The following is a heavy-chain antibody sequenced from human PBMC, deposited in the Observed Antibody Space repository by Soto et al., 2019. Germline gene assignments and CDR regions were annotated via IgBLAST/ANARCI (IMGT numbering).Heavy chain of an antibody. D-gene: IGHD3-10*02. Sequence: SVKVSFKASGGTFSSYTISWVRQAPGQGLEWMGRIIPILGIANYAQKFQGRVTITADKSTSPAYMELSSLRSEDTAVYYCARLFEHPIWWFDPWGQGTLVTVSS. CDR3: ARLFEHPIWWFDP. CDR2: IIPILGIA. V-gene: IGHV1-69*02. J-gene: IGHJ5*02. CDR1: GGTFSSYT.